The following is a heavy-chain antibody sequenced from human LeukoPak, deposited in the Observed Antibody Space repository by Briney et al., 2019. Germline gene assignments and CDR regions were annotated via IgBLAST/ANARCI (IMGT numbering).Heavy chain of an antibody. CDR1: GGSISNYY. CDR3: AREDDSSGYGAFDI. D-gene: IGHD3-22*01. Sequence: PSETLSLTCTVSGGSISNYYWSWIRQPAGKGLEWIGRIYTSGSTNYNPSLKSRVTISVDKSKNQFSLKLSSVTAADTAVYYCAREDDSSGYGAFDIWGQGTMVTVSS. J-gene: IGHJ3*02. V-gene: IGHV4-4*07. CDR2: IYTSGST.